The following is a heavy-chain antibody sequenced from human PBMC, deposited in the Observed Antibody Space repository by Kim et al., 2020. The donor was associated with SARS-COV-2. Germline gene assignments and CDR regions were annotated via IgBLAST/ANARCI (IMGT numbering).Heavy chain of an antibody. CDR2: ISYDGSNK. J-gene: IGHJ6*01. Sequence: GGSLRLSCAASGFTFSSYGMHWVRQAPGKGLEWVAVISYDGSNKYYADSVKGRFTISRDNSKNTLYLQMNILRAEDTAVYYCATPYGSGIYYTRTSYYY. V-gene: IGHV3-33*05. CDR3: ATPYGSGIYYTRTSYYY. CDR1: GFTFSSYG. D-gene: IGHD3-10*01.